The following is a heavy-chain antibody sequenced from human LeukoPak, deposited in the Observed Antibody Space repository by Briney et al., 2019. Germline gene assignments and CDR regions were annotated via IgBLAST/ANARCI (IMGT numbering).Heavy chain of an antibody. CDR3: ARSNFLDY. Sequence: GGSLRLSCAASGFTFSTYWMHWVRHGPGKGLVRVSRINSDGSITIYADSVKGRFTISRDNAKNTLYLQMHSLRAEDTAVYYCARSNFLDYWGQGALVTVSS. V-gene: IGHV3-74*01. CDR1: GFTFSTYW. CDR2: INSDGSIT. J-gene: IGHJ4*02. D-gene: IGHD4-11*01.